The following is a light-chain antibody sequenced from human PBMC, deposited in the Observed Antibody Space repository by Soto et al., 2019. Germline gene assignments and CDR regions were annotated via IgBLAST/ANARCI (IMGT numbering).Light chain of an antibody. V-gene: IGKV3-15*01. J-gene: IGKJ1*01. Sequence: EIVLTQSPGTLSLSPGERATLSCRASQTVSTNYLAWYQQKPGQAPRLLIYGASTRATGIPARFSGSGSGTEFTLTISSLQSEDFATYYCQQYSTYWTFGQGTKVAIK. CDR1: QTVSTN. CDR2: GAS. CDR3: QQYSTYWT.